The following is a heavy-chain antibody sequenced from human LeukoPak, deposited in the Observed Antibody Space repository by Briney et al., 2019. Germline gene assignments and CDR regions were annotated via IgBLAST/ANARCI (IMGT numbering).Heavy chain of an antibody. J-gene: IGHJ4*02. CDR3: AREGYCGGDCFLY. V-gene: IGHV3-33*08. CDR1: GFTFSSYG. Sequence: GGSLRLSCAASGFTFSSYGMHWVRQAPGKGLEWVAVIWYDGSNKYYADSVKGRFTISRDNSKNTLYLQMNSLRAEDTAVYYCAREGYCGGDCFLYWGQGTLVTVSS. D-gene: IGHD2-21*02. CDR2: IWYDGSNK.